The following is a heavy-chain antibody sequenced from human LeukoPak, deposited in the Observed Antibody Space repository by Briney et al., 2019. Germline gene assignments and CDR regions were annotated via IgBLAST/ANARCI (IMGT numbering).Heavy chain of an antibody. CDR3: AREGYYGSGTYYYGMDV. CDR2: IYYSGSN. CDR1: GGSISGYY. Sequence: PSESLSLTCTVSGGSISGYYCSWIRQPPRKRLEWSWEIYYSGSNNYNPSLQSRVTISVDTSKNQFSLKLSSVTAADTAVYYCAREGYYGSGTYYYGMDVWGQGTTVTVSS. D-gene: IGHD3-10*01. V-gene: IGHV4-59*01. J-gene: IGHJ6*02.